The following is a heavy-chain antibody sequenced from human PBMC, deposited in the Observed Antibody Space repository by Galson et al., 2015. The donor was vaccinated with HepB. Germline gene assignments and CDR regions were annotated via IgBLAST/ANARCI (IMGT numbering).Heavy chain of an antibody. J-gene: IGHJ4*02. CDR1: GFTFSSYS. D-gene: IGHD3-3*01. CDR3: ARAPSTKRPSGLDFDY. CDR2: ISSSSSYI. Sequence: SLRLSCAASGFTFSSYSMNWVRQAPGKGLEWVSSISSSSSYIYYADSVKGRFTISRDNAKNSLYLQMNSLRAEDTAVYYCARAPSTKRPSGLDFDYWGQGTLVTVSS. V-gene: IGHV3-21*01.